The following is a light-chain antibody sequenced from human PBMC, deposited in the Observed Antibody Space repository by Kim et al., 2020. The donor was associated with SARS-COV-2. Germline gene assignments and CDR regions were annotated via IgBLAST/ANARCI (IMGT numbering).Light chain of an antibody. CDR2: AKT. Sequence: VALGQTVRITCQGDSLRIFYASWYQQKPGQAPRLVIYAKTNRPSGIPDRFSGSSSGNTASLTITGAQAEDEADYYCNSRDSTGNHSFCGGTKLTVL. CDR1: SLRIFY. J-gene: IGLJ2*01. CDR3: NSRDSTGNHS. V-gene: IGLV3-19*01.